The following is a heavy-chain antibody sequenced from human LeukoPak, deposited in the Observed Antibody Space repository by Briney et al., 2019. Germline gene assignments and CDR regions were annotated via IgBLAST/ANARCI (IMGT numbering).Heavy chain of an antibody. Sequence: GGSLRLSCAASGFTFSSYWMHWVRQAPGKGLEWVGRIKSKTDGGTTDYAAPVKGRFTISRDDSKNTLYLQMNSLKTEDTAVYYCTTGGYYDSSGYYYAYFDYWGQGTLVTVSS. V-gene: IGHV3-15*01. J-gene: IGHJ4*02. D-gene: IGHD3-22*01. CDR1: GFTFSSYW. CDR3: TTGGYYDSSGYYYAYFDY. CDR2: IKSKTDGGTT.